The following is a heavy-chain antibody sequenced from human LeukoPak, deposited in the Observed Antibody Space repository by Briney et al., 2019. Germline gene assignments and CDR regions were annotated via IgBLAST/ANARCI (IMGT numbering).Heavy chain of an antibody. J-gene: IGHJ3*02. CDR2: INHSGST. D-gene: IGHD4-17*01. V-gene: IGHV4-34*01. CDR3: ARDPTVDAFDI. CDR1: GGSFSGYY. Sequence: SETLSLTYAVYGGSFSGYYWSWIRQPPGKGLEWIGEINHSGSTNYNPSLKSRVTISVDTSKNQFSLKLSSVTAADTAVYYCARDPTVDAFDIWGQGTMVTVSS.